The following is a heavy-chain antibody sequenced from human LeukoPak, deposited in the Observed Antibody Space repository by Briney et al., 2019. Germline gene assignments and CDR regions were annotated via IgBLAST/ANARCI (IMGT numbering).Heavy chain of an antibody. CDR3: ARDGACSGGSCYTGAHYYYYMDV. Sequence: SETLSPTCSVSGGSISSSSYFWGWIRQPPGKGLEWIASVHHSGSTYYNPSLKSRLTISVDTSKNQFSLKMSSVTAADTAVYYCARDGACSGGSCYTGAHYYYYMDVWGKGTTVTVSS. V-gene: IGHV4-39*02. J-gene: IGHJ6*03. CDR1: GGSISSSSYF. D-gene: IGHD2-15*01. CDR2: VHHSGST.